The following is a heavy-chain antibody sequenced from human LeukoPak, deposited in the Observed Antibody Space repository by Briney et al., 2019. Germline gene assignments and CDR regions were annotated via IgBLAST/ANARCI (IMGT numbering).Heavy chain of an antibody. V-gene: IGHV3-23*01. Sequence: GGSLRLSCVASGFTSSSYAMSWVRQAPGEGLEWVSAISGSGGSTYYADSVKGRFTISRDNSKNTLYLQMNSLRAEDTAVYYCAKDREQLWLLGYFDYWGQGTLVTVSS. CDR1: GFTSSSYA. CDR2: ISGSGGST. CDR3: AKDREQLWLLGYFDY. J-gene: IGHJ4*02. D-gene: IGHD5-18*01.